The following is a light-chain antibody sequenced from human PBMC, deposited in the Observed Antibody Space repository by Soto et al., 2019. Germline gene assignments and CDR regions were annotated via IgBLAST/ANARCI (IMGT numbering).Light chain of an antibody. V-gene: IGKV3-15*01. CDR1: QSVSSN. Sequence: EIVMTQSPATLSVSPGERATLSCRASQSVSSNLAWYQQKPGQAPRVLIYVASTRATGIPARFSGSGSGTEFTLTISSLQSEDFAIYYCQHYNNWPPWTFGQGTKVEIK. CDR2: VAS. J-gene: IGKJ1*01. CDR3: QHYNNWPPWT.